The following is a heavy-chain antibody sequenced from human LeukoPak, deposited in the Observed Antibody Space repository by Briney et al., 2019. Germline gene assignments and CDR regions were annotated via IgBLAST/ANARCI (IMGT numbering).Heavy chain of an antibody. V-gene: IGHV1-8*03. CDR3: ARSGYYDSSGYSRIDFDY. CDR1: GYTFTSYD. D-gene: IGHD3-22*01. CDR2: MNPNSGNT. J-gene: IGHJ4*02. Sequence: ASVKVSCKASGYTFTSYDINWVRQATGQGLEWMGWMNPNSGNTGYAQKFQGRVTITRNTSISTAYMELSSLRSEDTAVYYCARSGYYDSSGYSRIDFDYWGQGTLVTVSS.